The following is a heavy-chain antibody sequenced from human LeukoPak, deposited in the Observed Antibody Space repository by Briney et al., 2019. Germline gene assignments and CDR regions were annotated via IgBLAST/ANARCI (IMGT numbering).Heavy chain of an antibody. CDR1: GYTFTSYY. CDR3: ARRCGDCFYGGEWSFDY. Sequence: GASVKVSCKASGYTFTSYYMHWVRQAPGQGLEWMGIINPSGGSTSYAQKLQGRVTMTRDTSTSTVYMELSSLRSEDTAVYYCARRCGDCFYGGEWSFDYWGQGTLVTVSS. D-gene: IGHD2-21*02. CDR2: INPSGGST. J-gene: IGHJ4*02. V-gene: IGHV1-46*01.